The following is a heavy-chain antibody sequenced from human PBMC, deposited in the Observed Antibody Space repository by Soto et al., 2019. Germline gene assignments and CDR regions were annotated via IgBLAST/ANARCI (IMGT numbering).Heavy chain of an antibody. Sequence: GESLKISCKGSGYSFTSYWISWVRQMPGKGLEWMGRIDPSDSYTNYSPSFQGHVTISADKSISTASLKLSSVTAADTAVYYCARSQRYSSGWYGSGNAGNWFDPWGQGTLVT. D-gene: IGHD6-19*01. CDR1: GYSFTSYW. CDR2: IDPSDSYT. CDR3: ARSQRYSSGWYGSGNAGNWFDP. V-gene: IGHV5-10-1*01. J-gene: IGHJ5*02.